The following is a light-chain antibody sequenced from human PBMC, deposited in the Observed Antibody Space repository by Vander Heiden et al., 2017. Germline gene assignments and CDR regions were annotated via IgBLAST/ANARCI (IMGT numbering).Light chain of an antibody. V-gene: IGLV2-14*02. Sequence: QSALTQPASVSGSPGQSLTISCTGSSSDVGTYNLVSWYQQHPGKAPKLIIYEVSKRPSGVSDRFSGSKSDNTASLTISGLQPEDEADYYCSSYSTTTRNLFGTGTKLTVV. CDR2: EVS. J-gene: IGLJ1*01. CDR1: SSDVGTYNL. CDR3: SSYSTTTRNL.